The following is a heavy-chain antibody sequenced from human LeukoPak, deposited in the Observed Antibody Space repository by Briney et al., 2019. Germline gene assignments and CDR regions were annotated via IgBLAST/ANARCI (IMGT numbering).Heavy chain of an antibody. Sequence: SVKVSCKASGGTFSSYAISWVRQAPGQGLEWMGRIIAILGIANYAQKFQGRVTITADKSTSTAYMELSSLRSEDTAVYYCATRELYCSSTSCYPRNGLGWFDPWGQGTLVTVSS. CDR3: ATRELYCSSTSCYPRNGLGWFDP. V-gene: IGHV1-69*04. CDR1: GGTFSSYA. D-gene: IGHD2-2*01. CDR2: IIAILGIA. J-gene: IGHJ5*02.